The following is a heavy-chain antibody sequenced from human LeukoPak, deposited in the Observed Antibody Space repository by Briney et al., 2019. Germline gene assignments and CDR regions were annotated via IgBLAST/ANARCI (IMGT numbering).Heavy chain of an antibody. J-gene: IGHJ4*02. Sequence: GGSLRLSCAGSGLSFSRYWMAWVSQPPGKGLEWVASINQDVSRIHYVDSVKGRFTISRDNAKNSLFLQMNSLRVEDTAVYYCARLKDDVTKFDYWGQGTLVTVSS. CDR2: INQDVSRI. V-gene: IGHV3-7*01. CDR1: GLSFSRYW. D-gene: IGHD2-8*01. CDR3: ARLKDDVTKFDY.